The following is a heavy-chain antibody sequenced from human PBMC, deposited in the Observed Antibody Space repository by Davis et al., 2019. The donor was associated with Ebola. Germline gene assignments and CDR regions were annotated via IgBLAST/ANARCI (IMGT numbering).Heavy chain of an antibody. CDR1: GGSFSGYY. J-gene: IGHJ4*02. Sequence: SQTLSLTCAVYGGSFSGYYWSWIRQPPGKGLEWIGEINHSGSTNYNPSLKSRVTISVDTSKNQFSLKLSSVTAADTAVYYCARTRLGQSAAGNWGQGTLVTVSS. V-gene: IGHV4-34*01. CDR2: INHSGST. D-gene: IGHD6-13*01. CDR3: ARTRLGQSAAGN.